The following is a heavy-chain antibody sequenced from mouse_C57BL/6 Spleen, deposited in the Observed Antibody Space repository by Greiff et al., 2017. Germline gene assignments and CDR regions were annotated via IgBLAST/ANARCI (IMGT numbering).Heavy chain of an antibody. CDR1: GFTFSDYY. D-gene: IGHD3-3*01. J-gene: IGHJ4*01. Sequence: EVMLVESGGGLVQPGWSLKLSCAASGFTFSDYYMYWVRQTPEKRLEWVAYISNGGGSTHYPDTVKGRFTISRDNAKNTLYLQMSRLQSDDTAMYCCTRGSCALYAMDYWGQGTSVTVSS. CDR3: TRGSCALYAMDY. CDR2: ISNGGGST. V-gene: IGHV5-12*01.